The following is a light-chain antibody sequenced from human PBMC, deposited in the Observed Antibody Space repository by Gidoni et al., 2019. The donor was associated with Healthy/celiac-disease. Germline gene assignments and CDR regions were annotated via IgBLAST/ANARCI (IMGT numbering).Light chain of an antibody. V-gene: IGLV2-8*01. CDR3: SSYAGSTSYV. J-gene: IGLJ1*01. CDR1: SSDVGGYNY. Sequence: SALTQPPSASGSPGQSVTISCTGTSSDVGGYNYVSWYQQHPGKAPKLMIYEVSKRPSGVPDRVSGSKSGNTASLTVSGLQAEDDADYYCSSYAGSTSYVFGTGTKVTVL. CDR2: EVS.